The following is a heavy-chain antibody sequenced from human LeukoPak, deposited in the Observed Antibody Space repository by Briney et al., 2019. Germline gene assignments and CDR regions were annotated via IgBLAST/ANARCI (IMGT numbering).Heavy chain of an antibody. Sequence: PSETLSLTCTVSGGSISSGSYYWSWIRQPAGKGLEWIGRIYTSGSTNYNPSLKSRVTISVDTSKNQFSLKLSSVTAADTAVYYCAARGYSYGGEGDYYYYMDVWGKGTTVTVSS. J-gene: IGHJ6*03. V-gene: IGHV4-61*02. D-gene: IGHD5-18*01. CDR2: IYTSGST. CDR3: AARGYSYGGEGDYYYYMDV. CDR1: GGSISSGSYY.